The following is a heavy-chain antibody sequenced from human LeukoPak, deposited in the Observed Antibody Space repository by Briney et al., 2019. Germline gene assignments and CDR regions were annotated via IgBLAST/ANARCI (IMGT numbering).Heavy chain of an antibody. D-gene: IGHD4-23*01. CDR3: ARDHDYGGNSPFDY. Sequence: GGSLRLSCAASGFTFSSYGMHWVRQAPGKGLEWVAVIWYDGSNKYYADSVKGRFTISRDNSKNTLYLQMDSLRAEDTAVYYCARDHDYGGNSPFDYWGQGTLVTVSS. V-gene: IGHV3-33*01. CDR1: GFTFSSYG. CDR2: IWYDGSNK. J-gene: IGHJ4*02.